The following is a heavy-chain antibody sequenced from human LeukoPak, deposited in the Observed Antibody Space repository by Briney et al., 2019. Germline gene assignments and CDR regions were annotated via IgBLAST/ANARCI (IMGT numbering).Heavy chain of an antibody. V-gene: IGHV1-18*01. Sequence: GASVKVSRKASGYTFTSYGISWVRQAPGQGLEWMGWISPYNGNTVYAQNLQGRVTMTTDTSTTTAYMELGSLRSDDTAVYYCARGRSYSAFDIWGQGTMVTVSS. CDR1: GYTFTSYG. CDR3: ARGRSYSAFDI. CDR2: ISPYNGNT. D-gene: IGHD1-26*01. J-gene: IGHJ3*02.